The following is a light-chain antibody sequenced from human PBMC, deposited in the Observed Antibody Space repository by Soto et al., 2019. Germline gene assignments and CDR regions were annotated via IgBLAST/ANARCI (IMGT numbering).Light chain of an antibody. CDR2: RNS. V-gene: IGLV1-47*01. J-gene: IGLJ2*01. CDR3: AVWDDSLSVVV. Sequence: QSVLAQPPSASGTPGQRVTISCSGSTSNVGSNLASWYQQLPGSAPKLLIYRNSERPSGVPDRFSGSKSGTSASLGISGLRSEDEADYFCAVWDDSLSVVVFGGGTKVTVL. CDR1: TSNVGSNL.